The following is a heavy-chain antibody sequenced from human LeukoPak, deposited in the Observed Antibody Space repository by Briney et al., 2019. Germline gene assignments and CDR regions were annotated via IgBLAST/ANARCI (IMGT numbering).Heavy chain of an antibody. V-gene: IGHV1-69*13. CDR2: ITTMFGTA. CDR3: TRDAAIYDSSGYYYLW. CDR1: GGTFSRYS. J-gene: IGHJ4*02. D-gene: IGHD3-22*01. Sequence: GASVKVSCKAFGGTFSRYSIRWVRQAPGQGLEWMGGITTMFGTANYAQKCQGRVTTTADASTSTAYMEVSSLRYADTAVYYCTRDAAIYDSSGYYYLWWGQGTLVTVSS.